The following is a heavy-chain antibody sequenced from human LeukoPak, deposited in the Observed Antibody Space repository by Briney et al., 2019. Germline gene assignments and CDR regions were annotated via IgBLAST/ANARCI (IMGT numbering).Heavy chain of an antibody. CDR2: INHSGST. D-gene: IGHD1-26*01. V-gene: IGHV4-34*01. CDR1: GGSFSGYY. CDR3: AKSGGYGLIDY. Sequence: SETLSLTCAVYGGSFSGYYWSWIRQPPGKGLEWIGEINHSGSTNYNPSLKSRVTISVDTSKNQFSLKLSSVTAADTAVYYCAKSGGYGLIDYWGQGTLVTVSS. J-gene: IGHJ4*02.